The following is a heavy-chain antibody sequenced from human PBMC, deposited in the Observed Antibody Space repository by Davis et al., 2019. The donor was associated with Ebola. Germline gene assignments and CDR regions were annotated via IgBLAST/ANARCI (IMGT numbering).Heavy chain of an antibody. CDR2: INMISSYI. D-gene: IGHD6-19*01. V-gene: IGHV3-21*01. CDR1: GFTFSSYS. Sequence: GESLKISCAASGFTFSSYSMNWVRQAPGKGLEWVSSINMISSYIYYADSVKGRFTVSRDNTWNSLFLQMNSLRADDTAVYYCAGYSSSWYEVDDYHGLEVWGQGTTVTVSS. CDR3: AGYSSSWYEVDDYHGLEV. J-gene: IGHJ6*02.